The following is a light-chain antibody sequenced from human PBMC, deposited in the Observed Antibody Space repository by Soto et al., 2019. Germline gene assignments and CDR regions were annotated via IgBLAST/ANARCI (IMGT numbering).Light chain of an antibody. CDR1: QTVSSY. Sequence: EIVLTQAPATLSLSPGERATLSCRANQTVSSYLAWYQQSPGQAPRVLIYDTSSRAAGTPARFSGSGSGTDFTLTISSLEPEDFAMYYCQQRTLLTFGGGTRVEIK. CDR2: DTS. CDR3: QQRTLLT. V-gene: IGKV3-11*01. J-gene: IGKJ4*01.